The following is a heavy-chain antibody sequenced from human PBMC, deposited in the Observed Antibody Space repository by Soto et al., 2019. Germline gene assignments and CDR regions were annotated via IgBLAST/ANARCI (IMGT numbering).Heavy chain of an antibody. Sequence: TSETLSLTCSVSGGSISSYDWSWIRQPPGKGLEWIGYIYYSGSTNYNPSLKSRVTISVDTSKNQFSLKLSSVTAADTAVYYCARRYSSSFDYWGQGTLVTVSS. V-gene: IGHV4-59*08. J-gene: IGHJ4*02. CDR3: ARRYSSSFDY. CDR2: IYYSGST. CDR1: GGSISSYD. D-gene: IGHD6-13*01.